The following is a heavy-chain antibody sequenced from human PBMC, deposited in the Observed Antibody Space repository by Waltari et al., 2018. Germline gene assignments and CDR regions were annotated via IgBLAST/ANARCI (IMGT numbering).Heavy chain of an antibody. CDR1: GGSISSGDYY. CDR3: ARIVVVPAAIGGWFDP. Sequence: QVQLQESGPGLVKPSQTLSLTCNVSGGSISSGDYYWSWIRQPPGKGLEWIGYIYYSGSTYYNPSLKSRVTISVDTSKNQFSLKLSSVTAADTAVYYCARIVVVPAAIGGWFDPWGQGTLVTVSS. J-gene: IGHJ5*02. D-gene: IGHD2-2*01. V-gene: IGHV4-30-4*08. CDR2: IYYSGST.